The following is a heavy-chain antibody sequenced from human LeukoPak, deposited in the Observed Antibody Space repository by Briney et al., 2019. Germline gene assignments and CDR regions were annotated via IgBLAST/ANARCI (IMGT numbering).Heavy chain of an antibody. Sequence: GSVKVSCKASGYTFTSYGISWVRQAPGQGLEWMGWINPNSGGTNYAQKFQGRVTMTRDTSISTAYMELSRLRSDDTAVYYCARDRSRWELTDAFDYWGQGTLVTVSS. J-gene: IGHJ4*02. CDR2: INPNSGGT. V-gene: IGHV1-2*02. CDR3: ARDRSRWELTDAFDY. D-gene: IGHD1-26*01. CDR1: GYTFTSYG.